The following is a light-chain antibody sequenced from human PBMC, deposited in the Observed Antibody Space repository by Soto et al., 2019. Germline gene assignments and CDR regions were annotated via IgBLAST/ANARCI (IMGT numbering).Light chain of an antibody. Sequence: QSALTHPPSVSAAPGQKVSISCSGSSSNIWGNSVSLYQQLPGTAPKLLIYDDNKRPSAIPDRFPGSKSGTSATLGINGFQTGDEADYYCGSWDSSLTAYVFGPGTKVTVL. CDR2: DDN. J-gene: IGLJ1*01. V-gene: IGLV1-51*01. CDR1: SSNIWGNS. CDR3: GSWDSSLTAYV.